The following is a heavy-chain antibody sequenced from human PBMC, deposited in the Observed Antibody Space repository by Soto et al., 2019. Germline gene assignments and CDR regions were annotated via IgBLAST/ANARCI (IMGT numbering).Heavy chain of an antibody. V-gene: IGHV1-18*01. Sequence: QVHLVQSGAAVKKPGASVKVSCKGSRYDFTTYGITWVRQAPGQGLEWMAWISAHNGNTDYAQKLQGRVTATRDTSTSTAYMELRSLRSDDTAMYYCERGRDGDYWGQGALVTVSS. CDR3: ERGRDGDY. CDR2: ISAHNGNT. J-gene: IGHJ4*02. CDR1: RYDFTTYG. D-gene: IGHD6-6*01.